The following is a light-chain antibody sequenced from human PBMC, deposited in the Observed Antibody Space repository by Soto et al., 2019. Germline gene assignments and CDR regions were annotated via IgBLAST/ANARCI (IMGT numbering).Light chain of an antibody. Sequence: ETLLTQSPGTLSLSQGERATLSCSASQSVGGSSLAWYQQRPGQAPRLLIYDTSNRATGIPDRFSGSGSGTDFTLTISSLEPEDFAVYYCQQGNNWPIFTFGPGTKVDI. J-gene: IGKJ3*01. CDR3: QQGNNWPIFT. CDR1: QSVGGSS. CDR2: DTS. V-gene: IGKV3D-20*02.